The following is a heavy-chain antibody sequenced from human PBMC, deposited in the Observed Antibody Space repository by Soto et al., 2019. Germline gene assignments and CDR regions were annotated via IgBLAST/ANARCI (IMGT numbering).Heavy chain of an antibody. CDR3: ARGNSGSGSYYIEGGEYHYYAMDV. CDR1: GYIFAIYW. D-gene: IGHD3-10*01. J-gene: IGHJ6*02. V-gene: IGHV5-51*01. Sequence: PGESLKISWQGSGYIFAIYWIGWVRQMPGKGLEWMGIIYPGDSDIRYSPSFQGQVTISADNSISTAYLQWSSLKASDTAMYYCARGNSGSGSYYIEGGEYHYYAMDVWGQGPTVTV. CDR2: IYPGDSDI.